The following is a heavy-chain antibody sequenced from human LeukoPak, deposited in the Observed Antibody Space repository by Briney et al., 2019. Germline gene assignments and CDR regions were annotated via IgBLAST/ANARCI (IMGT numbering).Heavy chain of an antibody. V-gene: IGHV3-30-3*01. D-gene: IGHD1-1*01. J-gene: IGHJ4*02. CDR3: AKGHSTSYFDY. Sequence: GRSLRLSCAASGFTFSSYAMHWVRQAPGKGLEWVAVISYDGSNKYYADSVKGRFTISRDNSKNTLYLQMNSLRAEDTAIYYCAKGHSTSYFDYWGQGTLVTVPS. CDR2: ISYDGSNK. CDR1: GFTFSSYA.